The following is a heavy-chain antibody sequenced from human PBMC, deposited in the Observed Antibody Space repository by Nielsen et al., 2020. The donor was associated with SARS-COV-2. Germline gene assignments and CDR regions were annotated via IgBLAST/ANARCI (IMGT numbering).Heavy chain of an antibody. Sequence: WVRQAPGQGLEWMGGIIPIFGTANYAQKFQGRVTITADESTSTAYMELSSLRSEDTAVYYCARGSLTIFGVVRSPGAFDIWSQGTMVTVSS. D-gene: IGHD3-3*01. CDR3: ARGSLTIFGVVRSPGAFDI. V-gene: IGHV1-69*01. CDR2: IIPIFGTA. J-gene: IGHJ3*02.